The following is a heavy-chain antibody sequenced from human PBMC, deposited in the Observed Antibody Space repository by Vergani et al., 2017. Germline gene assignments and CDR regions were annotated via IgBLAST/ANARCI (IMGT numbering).Heavy chain of an antibody. CDR3: AREVGTEGFDY. V-gene: IGHV4-31*03. CDR2: IYYSGST. D-gene: IGHD2-21*02. Sequence: QVQLQESGPGLVKPSQTLSLTCTVSGDSISRGGYSWNWIRQHPGKGLEWIGYIYYSGSTNYNSSLKSRVSVSVDTSKNQFSLRLSSVTAADTAVYYCAREVGTEGFDYWGQGTLVTVSS. J-gene: IGHJ4*02. CDR1: GDSISRGGYS.